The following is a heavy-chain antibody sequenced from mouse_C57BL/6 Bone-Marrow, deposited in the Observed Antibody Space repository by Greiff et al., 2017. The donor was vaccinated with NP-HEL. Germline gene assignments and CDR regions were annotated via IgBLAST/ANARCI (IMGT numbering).Heavy chain of an antibody. CDR2: ISSGGDYI. CDR1: GFTFSSYA. Sequence: EVKLQESGEGLVKPGGSLKLSCAASGFTFSSYAMSWVRQTPEKRLEWVAYISSGGDYIHYADTVKGRFTISRDNARNTLYLQMSSLKSEDTAMYYCTREGFDYDVGGYYAMDYWGQGTSVTVSS. V-gene: IGHV5-9-1*02. CDR3: TREGFDYDVGGYYAMDY. J-gene: IGHJ4*01. D-gene: IGHD2-4*01.